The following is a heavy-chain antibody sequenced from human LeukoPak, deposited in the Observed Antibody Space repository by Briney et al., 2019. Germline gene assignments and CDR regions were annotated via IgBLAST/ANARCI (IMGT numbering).Heavy chain of an antibody. J-gene: IGHJ4*02. CDR2: IYYSGST. V-gene: IGHV4-39*01. Sequence: PSETLYLTCTVSGGSISSSSYYWGWIRQPPGKGLEWIGSIYYSGSTYYNPSLKSRVTISVDTSKNQFSLKLSSVTAADTAVYYCASLDDYGDIDYWGQGTLVTVSS. CDR3: ASLDDYGDIDY. CDR1: GGSISSSSYY. D-gene: IGHD4-17*01.